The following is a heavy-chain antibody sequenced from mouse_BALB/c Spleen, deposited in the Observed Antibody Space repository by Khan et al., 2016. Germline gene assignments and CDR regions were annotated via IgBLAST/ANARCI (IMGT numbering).Heavy chain of an antibody. J-gene: IGHJ4*01. CDR2: IYPGSGNS. CDR1: GYTFTDYY. CDR3: AKGGRTDYYGMDY. V-gene: IGHV1-77*01. D-gene: IGHD1-1*01. Sequence: QVQLQQSGAELARPGASVKLSCKASGYTFTDYYINWVKQRTGQGLEWIGEIYPGSGNSYYNEKFKGRAILTADTSSSTAYMQLSILTSEDSAVYYCAKGGRTDYYGMDYWGQGTSVTVSS.